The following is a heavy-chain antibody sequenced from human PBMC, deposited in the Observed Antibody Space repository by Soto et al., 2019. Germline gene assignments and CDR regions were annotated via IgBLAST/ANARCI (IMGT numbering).Heavy chain of an antibody. CDR3: ARPVYGSGSQAYYYYGMDV. D-gene: IGHD3-10*01. Sequence: SETLSLTCAVYGGSFSGYYWSWIRQPPGKGLEWIGEINHSGSTNYNPSLKSRVTISVDTSKNQFSLKLSSVTAADTAVYYCARPVYGSGSQAYYYYGMDVWGQGTTVS. V-gene: IGHV4-34*01. CDR1: GGSFSGYY. J-gene: IGHJ6*02. CDR2: INHSGST.